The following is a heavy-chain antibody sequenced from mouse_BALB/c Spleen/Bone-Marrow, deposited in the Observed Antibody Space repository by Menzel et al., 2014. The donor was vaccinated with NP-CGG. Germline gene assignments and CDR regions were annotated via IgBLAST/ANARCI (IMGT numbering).Heavy chain of an antibody. Sequence: VQLQQPGAELVKLGASVKLSCTASGFNIKDTYMHWVKQRPEQGLEWIGRIDPANGNTKYGPKFQGKATITADTSSNTAYLQLSSLTSEDTAVYYCARGYYDYDLDYWGQGTTLTVSS. CDR2: IDPANGNT. CDR1: GFNIKDTY. V-gene: IGHV14-3*02. J-gene: IGHJ2*01. CDR3: ARGYYDYDLDY. D-gene: IGHD2-4*01.